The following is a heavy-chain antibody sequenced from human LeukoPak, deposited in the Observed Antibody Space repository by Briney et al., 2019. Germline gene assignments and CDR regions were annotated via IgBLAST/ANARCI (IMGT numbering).Heavy chain of an antibody. CDR2: INPNSDGT. CDR1: GNTFTGHY. V-gene: IGHV1-2*02. J-gene: IGHJ4*02. D-gene: IGHD2-21*02. CDR3: ARGTATRGPINNFDY. Sequence: ASVKVSCKASGNTFTGHYIHWVRQAPGQGLEWMGWINPNSDGTNSAQKFQGRVTMTRDTSISTAYMELSRLRSDDTAVYYCARGTATRGPINNFDYWGQGTLVTVSS.